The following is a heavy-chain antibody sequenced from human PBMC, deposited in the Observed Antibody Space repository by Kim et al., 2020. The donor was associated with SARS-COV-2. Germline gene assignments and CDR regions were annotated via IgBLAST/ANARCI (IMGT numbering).Heavy chain of an antibody. V-gene: IGHV4-34*01. D-gene: IGHD2-2*01. CDR1: GGSFSGYY. CDR2: INHSGST. Sequence: SETLSLTCAVYGGSFSGYYWSWIRQPPGKGLEWIGEINHSGSTNYNPSLKSRVTISVDTSKNQFSLKLSSVTAADTAVYYCARGPFIVVVPAAMRWGNWFDPWGQGTLVTVSS. J-gene: IGHJ5*02. CDR3: ARGPFIVVVPAAMRWGNWFDP.